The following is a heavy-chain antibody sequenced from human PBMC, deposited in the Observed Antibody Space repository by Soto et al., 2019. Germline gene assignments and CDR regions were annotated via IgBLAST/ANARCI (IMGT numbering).Heavy chain of an antibody. CDR2: INHSGST. J-gene: IGHJ6*02. V-gene: IGHV4-34*01. CDR3: ARGLRRRYYDSSGYYYYYYYGMDV. CDR1: GGSFSGYY. D-gene: IGHD3-22*01. Sequence: SETLSLTCAVYGGSFSGYYWSWIRQPPGKGLEWIGEINHSGSTNYNPSLKSRVTISVDTSKNQFSLKLSSVTAADTAVYYCARGLRRRYYDSSGYYYYYYYGMDVWGQGTTVTVSS.